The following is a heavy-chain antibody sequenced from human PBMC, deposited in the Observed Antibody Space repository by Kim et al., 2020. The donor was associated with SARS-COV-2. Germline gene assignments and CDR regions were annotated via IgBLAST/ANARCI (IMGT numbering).Heavy chain of an antibody. Sequence: SETLSLTCTVSGGSISSGSYYWSWIRQPAGKGLEWIGRIYTSGSTNYNPSLKSRVTISVDTSKNQFSLKLSSVTAADTAVYYCARASVVGVPNSSGYPYYYYGMDVWGQGTTVTVSS. V-gene: IGHV4-61*02. CDR1: GGSISSGSYY. CDR3: ARASVVGVPNSSGYPYYYYGMDV. D-gene: IGHD3-22*01. J-gene: IGHJ6*02. CDR2: IYTSGST.